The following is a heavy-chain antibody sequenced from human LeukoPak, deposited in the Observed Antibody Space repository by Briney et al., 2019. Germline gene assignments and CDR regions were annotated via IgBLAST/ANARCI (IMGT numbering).Heavy chain of an antibody. CDR1: GITFNYAW. J-gene: IGHJ1*01. V-gene: IGHV3-15*01. Sequence: GGSLRLSCAASGITFNYAWMSWVRQAPGKGLEWVGRIKDKNDGGTTDYAGPVKGRFTISRDDSKNMVYLPMNTLKTEDTGVYYCTTGVLTAWGQGTLVSVSS. CDR2: IKDKNDGGTT. D-gene: IGHD2-15*01. CDR3: TTGVLTA.